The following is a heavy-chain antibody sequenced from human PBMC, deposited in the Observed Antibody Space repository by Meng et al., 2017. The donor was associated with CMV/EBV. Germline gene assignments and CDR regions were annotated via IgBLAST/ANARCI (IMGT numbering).Heavy chain of an antibody. CDR3: GRGVGVYNFWTGSEPNGAYDI. D-gene: IGHD3/OR15-3a*01. Sequence: GSLRLSCTVSGGSISSSNSYWGWIRQPPGMGLEWLGTLYYGGNTYYNPSLKSRVTISVDTSKIQFSLRLTSVTAADTAVYYCGRGVGVYNFWTGSEPNGAYDIWGQGTKVTVSS. CDR1: GGSISSSNSY. J-gene: IGHJ3*02. CDR2: LYYGGNT. V-gene: IGHV4-39*07.